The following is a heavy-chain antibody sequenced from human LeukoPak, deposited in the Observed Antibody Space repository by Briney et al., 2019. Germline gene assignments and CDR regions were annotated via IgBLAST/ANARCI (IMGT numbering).Heavy chain of an antibody. CDR2: INPNSGGT. Sequence: ASVKVSCKASGYTFTGYYMHWVRRAPGQGLEWMGWINPNSGGTNYAQKFQGRVTMTRDTYISTAYMELSRLRSDDTAVYYCARRGIYYYDSSGYYCDAFDIWGQGTMVTVSS. D-gene: IGHD3-22*01. CDR3: ARRGIYYYDSSGYYCDAFDI. CDR1: GYTFTGYY. J-gene: IGHJ3*02. V-gene: IGHV1-2*02.